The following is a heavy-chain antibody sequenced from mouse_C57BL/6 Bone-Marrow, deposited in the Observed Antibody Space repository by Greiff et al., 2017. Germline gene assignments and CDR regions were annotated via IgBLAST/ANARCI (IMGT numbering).Heavy chain of an antibody. V-gene: IGHV5-15*01. CDR2: ISNLAYSI. CDR1: GFTSSDYG. D-gene: IGHD4-1*01. CDR3: ARRDWGFAY. Sequence: EVQRVESGGGLVQPGGSLKLSCAASGFTSSDYGMAWVRQAPRKGPEWVAFISNLAYSIYYADTVTGRFTISRENAKNTLYLEMSSLRSEDTAMYYCARRDWGFAYWGQGTLVTVSA. J-gene: IGHJ3*01.